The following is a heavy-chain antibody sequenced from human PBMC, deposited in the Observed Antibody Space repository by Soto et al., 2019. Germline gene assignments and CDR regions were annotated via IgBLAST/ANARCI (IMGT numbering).Heavy chain of an antibody. V-gene: IGHV4-30-2*01. J-gene: IGHJ5*02. Sequence: QLQLQESGSGLVKPSQTLSLTCAVSGASISSGVYSWTWVRQPPGKGLEWIGFIYHSGSTYYNPSLRRRVTISVDRSRNQFSLILSSVTAADTAVYYWAGLRGSGSYSWFDPWGQGTLVTVSS. CDR2: IYHSGST. D-gene: IGHD3-10*01. CDR3: AGLRGSGSYSWFDP. CDR1: GASISSGVYS.